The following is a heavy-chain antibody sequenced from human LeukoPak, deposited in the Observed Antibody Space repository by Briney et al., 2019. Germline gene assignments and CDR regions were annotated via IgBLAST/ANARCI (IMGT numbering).Heavy chain of an antibody. CDR1: GGPITSDTYS. D-gene: IGHD4-17*01. CDR3: ASTYCGDYISYFDF. Sequence: SQTLPHTCAVSGGPITSDTYSWTWIRQTPGTGLEWIGFSHHSGANSYTPSLKSRVTISVDRTKNQFSLTLTSVTAADTAVYYCASTYCGDYISYFDFWGQGTPVTVSS. V-gene: IGHV4-30-2*01. CDR2: SHHSGAN. J-gene: IGHJ4*02.